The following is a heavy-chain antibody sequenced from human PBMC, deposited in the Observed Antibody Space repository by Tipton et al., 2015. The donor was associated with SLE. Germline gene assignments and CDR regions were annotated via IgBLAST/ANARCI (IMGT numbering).Heavy chain of an antibody. J-gene: IGHJ5*02. CDR3: AKGTLGS. D-gene: IGHD1-26*01. CDR1: GGSFSGYY. V-gene: IGHV4-34*01. CDR2: INHSGST. Sequence: TLSLTCAVYGGSFSGYYWSWIRQPPGKGLEWIGEINHSGSTNYNPSLKSRVTISVNKSRNQFSLKLTSVTAADTAIYYCAKGTLGSWGQGTLVTVSS.